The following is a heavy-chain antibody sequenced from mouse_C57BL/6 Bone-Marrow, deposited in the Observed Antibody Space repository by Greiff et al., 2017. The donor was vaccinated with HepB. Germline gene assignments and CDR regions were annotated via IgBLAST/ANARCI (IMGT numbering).Heavy chain of an antibody. CDR1: GFTFTDYY. CDR3: ARPGGGGSSYWYFDV. V-gene: IGHV7-3*01. Sequence: EVKLMESGGGLVQPGGSLSLSCAASGFTFTDYYMSWVRQPPGKALEWLGFIRNKANGYTTEYSASVKGRFTISRDNSQSILYLQMSALRAEDSATYYCARPGGGGSSYWYFDVWGTGTTVTVSS. J-gene: IGHJ1*03. D-gene: IGHD1-1*01. CDR2: IRNKANGYTT.